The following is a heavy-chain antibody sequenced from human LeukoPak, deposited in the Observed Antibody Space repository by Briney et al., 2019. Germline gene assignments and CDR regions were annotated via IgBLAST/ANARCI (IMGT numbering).Heavy chain of an antibody. D-gene: IGHD3-22*01. V-gene: IGHV3-23*01. CDR2: IKVGGDIT. CDR3: ARDHVSGGYPTFGC. Sequence: PGESLRLSCAASGFTLSTYVMSWVRQAPGKGLEWVSTIKVGGDITFYADSVKGRFTISRDDSRNTLYLQMNSLRADDTAVYFCARDHVSGGYPTFGCWGRGTLVTVSS. CDR1: GFTLSTYV. J-gene: IGHJ4*02.